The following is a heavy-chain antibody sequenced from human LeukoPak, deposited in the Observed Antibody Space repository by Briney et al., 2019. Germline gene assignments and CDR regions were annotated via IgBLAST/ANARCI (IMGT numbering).Heavy chain of an antibody. Sequence: SETLSLTCTVSGGSISSYYWSWIRQPPGKGLEWIGYIYYSGSTNCNPSLKSRVTISVDTSKNQFSLKLSSVTAADTAVYYCARDGRYSSSFDAFDIWGQGTMVTVSS. CDR1: GGSISSYY. V-gene: IGHV4-59*01. CDR3: ARDGRYSSSFDAFDI. J-gene: IGHJ3*02. CDR2: IYYSGST. D-gene: IGHD6-6*01.